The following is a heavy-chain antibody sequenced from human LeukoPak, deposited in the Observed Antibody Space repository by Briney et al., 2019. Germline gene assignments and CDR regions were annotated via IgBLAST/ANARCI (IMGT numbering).Heavy chain of an antibody. CDR1: GGSISSSSYY. CDR3: ARGGYCSGGSCYSWFDP. D-gene: IGHD2-15*01. J-gene: IGHJ5*02. CDR2: IFYSGST. V-gene: IGHV4-39*01. Sequence: SETLSLTCTVSGGSISSSSYYWGWIHQPPGKGLEWIGSIFYSGSTYYNPSLKSRVAISVDTSKNQFSLKLSSVTAADTAVYYCARGGYCSGGSCYSWFDPWGQGTLVTVSS.